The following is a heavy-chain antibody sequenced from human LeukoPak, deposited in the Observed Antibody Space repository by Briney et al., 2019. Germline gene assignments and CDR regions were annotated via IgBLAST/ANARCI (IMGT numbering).Heavy chain of an antibody. CDR2: IRYDGSNK. CDR3: AKSYYYGSGSYYNGDFDY. J-gene: IGHJ4*02. V-gene: IGHV3-30*02. Sequence: GGSLRLSCAASGFTFSSYGMHWVRQAPGKGLEWVAFIRYDGSNKYYADSVKGRFTISRDNSKNTLYLQMNSLRAEDTAVYYCAKSYYYGSGSYYNGDFDYWGQGTLVTVSS. D-gene: IGHD3-10*01. CDR1: GFTFSSYG.